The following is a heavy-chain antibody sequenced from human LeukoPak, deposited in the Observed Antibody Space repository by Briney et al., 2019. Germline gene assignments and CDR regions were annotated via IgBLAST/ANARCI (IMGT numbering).Heavy chain of an antibody. V-gene: IGHV4-59*01. D-gene: IGHD2-15*01. CDR2: LYYSGSN. CDR1: GGTISNYY. Sequence: PSETLSLTCTVSGGTISNYYWSWIRQPPGKGLDWIGYLYYSGSNNYNPSLKRRVTISVDSSKNPYSLRRRSGTGDESAWYYCGRAPHCIGRSCYFDYWGEGTLVTVSS. J-gene: IGHJ4*02. CDR3: GRAPHCIGRSCYFDY.